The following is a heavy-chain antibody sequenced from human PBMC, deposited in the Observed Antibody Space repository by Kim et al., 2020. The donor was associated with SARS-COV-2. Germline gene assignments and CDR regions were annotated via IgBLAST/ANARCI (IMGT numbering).Heavy chain of an antibody. Sequence: YYADSVKGRFTISRDNSKNTLYLQMNSLRAEDTAVYYCAKDSGGSSPFDYWGQGTLVTVSS. J-gene: IGHJ4*02. CDR3: AKDSGGSSPFDY. D-gene: IGHD3-10*01. V-gene: IGHV3-30*02.